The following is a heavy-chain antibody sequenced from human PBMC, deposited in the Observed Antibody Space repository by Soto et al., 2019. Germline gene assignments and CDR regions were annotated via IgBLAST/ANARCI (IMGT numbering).Heavy chain of an antibody. CDR3: ARYYYTIQEWFDT. CDR1: GGTFSSYA. V-gene: IGHV1-69*13. J-gene: IGHJ5*02. CDR2: IIPIFGTA. D-gene: IGHD3-10*01. Sequence: GASVKVSCKASGGTFSSYAIIWVRQAPGQGLEWMGGIIPIFGTANYAQTFQGRVTITADESTSTAYMELSSLISGDTAVYYCARYYYTIQEWFDTWGQGTLVTVSS.